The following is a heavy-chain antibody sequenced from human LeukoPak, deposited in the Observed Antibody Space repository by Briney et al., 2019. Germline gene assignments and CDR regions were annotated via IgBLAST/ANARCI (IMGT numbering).Heavy chain of an antibody. Sequence: ASVKVSCKASGYTFTSYDINWVRQATGQGLEWMGWMNPNSGNTGYAQKFQGRVTMTRNTSISTAYMELSSLRSEDTAVYYCARTIQDIVVVVAASRRNWFDPWGQGTLVTVSS. CDR3: ARTIQDIVVVVAASRRNWFDP. D-gene: IGHD2-15*01. CDR2: MNPNSGNT. J-gene: IGHJ5*02. V-gene: IGHV1-8*01. CDR1: GYTFTSYD.